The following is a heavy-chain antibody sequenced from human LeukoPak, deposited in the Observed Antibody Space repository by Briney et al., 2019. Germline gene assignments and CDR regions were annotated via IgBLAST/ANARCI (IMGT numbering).Heavy chain of an antibody. D-gene: IGHD2-15*01. J-gene: IGHJ4*02. Sequence: GGSLRLSCAASGFTFSSYAMHWVRQAPGKGLEWVSATSSSDAGTYHAESVRGRFTISRDNSKNTLYLQMNSLRADDAAVYYCARAPVTSCRGAFCYPFDIWGQGTLVTVSS. CDR3: ARAPVTSCRGAFCYPFDI. CDR2: TSSSDAGT. CDR1: GFTFSSYA. V-gene: IGHV3-23*01.